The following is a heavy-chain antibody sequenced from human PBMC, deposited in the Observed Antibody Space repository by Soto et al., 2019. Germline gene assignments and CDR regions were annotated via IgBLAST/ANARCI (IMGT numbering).Heavy chain of an antibody. CDR3: ARERDCSDGSCYRGYFDY. Sequence: ESGGGVVQPGTSLRLSCAASGFTFSSYAIHWVRQAPGKGLEWVAVMWYDGSNKYYADSVKGRFTISRDDSKNTLYLQMNSLRAEDTALYYCARERDCSDGSCYRGYFDYWGQGTLVTVSS. J-gene: IGHJ4*02. D-gene: IGHD2-15*01. V-gene: IGHV3-33*01. CDR2: MWYDGSNK. CDR1: GFTFSSYA.